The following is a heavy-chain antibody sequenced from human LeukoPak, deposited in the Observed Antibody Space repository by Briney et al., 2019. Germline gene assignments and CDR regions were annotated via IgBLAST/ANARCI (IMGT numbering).Heavy chain of an antibody. V-gene: IGHV1-18*01. CDR3: ARDLCSGGSCYSVGGY. CDR2: ISAYNGNT. J-gene: IGHJ4*02. Sequence: APVKVSCKASGYTFTSYGISWVRQAPGQGLEWMGWISAYNGNTNYAQKLQGRVTMTTDTSTSTAYMELRSLRSDDTAVYYCARDLCSGGSCYSVGGYWGQGTLVTVSS. CDR1: GYTFTSYG. D-gene: IGHD2-15*01.